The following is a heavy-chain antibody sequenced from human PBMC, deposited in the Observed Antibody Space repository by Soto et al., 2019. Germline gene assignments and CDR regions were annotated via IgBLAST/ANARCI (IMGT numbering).Heavy chain of an antibody. D-gene: IGHD6-19*01. CDR2: IYYSGST. Sequence: SDTLCLTCTVSGGSISSGGYYWSWIRQHPGKGLEWIGYIYYSGSTYYNPSLKSRVTISVDTSKNQFSLKLSSVTAADTAVYYCARGAVAGPGSYYYGMDGWGQGTTVTV. J-gene: IGHJ6*02. CDR3: ARGAVAGPGSYYYGMDG. V-gene: IGHV4-31*03. CDR1: GGSISSGGYY.